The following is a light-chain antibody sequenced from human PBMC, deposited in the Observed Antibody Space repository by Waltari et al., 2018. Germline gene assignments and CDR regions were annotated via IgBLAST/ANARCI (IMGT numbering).Light chain of an antibody. CDR2: GVS. Sequence: QSALTQPASVSGSPGQSIPIPCTGTRSYLGGYTLVSWYQHRPGKAPKLIIYGVSKRPSGVSNRFSGSKSGNTASLTISGLRTEDEAEYFCQSYDSSLGAWVFGGGTKLTVL. CDR3: QSYDSSLGAWV. V-gene: IGLV2-23*02. CDR1: RSYLGGYTL. J-gene: IGLJ3*02.